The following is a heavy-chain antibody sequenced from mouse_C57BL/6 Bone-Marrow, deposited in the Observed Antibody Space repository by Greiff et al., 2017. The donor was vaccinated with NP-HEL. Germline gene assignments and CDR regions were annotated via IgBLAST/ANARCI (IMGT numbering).Heavy chain of an antibody. CDR1: GFTFSSYG. CDR3: AFIYYEYDGGYYFDY. V-gene: IGHV5-6*01. Sequence: EVKLVESGGDLVKPGGSLKLSCAASGFTFSSYGMSWVRQTPDKRLEWVATISSGGSYTYYPDSVKGRFTISRDNAKNTLYLQMSSLKSEDTAMYYGAFIYYEYDGGYYFDYWGQGTTLTVSS. J-gene: IGHJ2*01. CDR2: ISSGGSYT. D-gene: IGHD2-4*01.